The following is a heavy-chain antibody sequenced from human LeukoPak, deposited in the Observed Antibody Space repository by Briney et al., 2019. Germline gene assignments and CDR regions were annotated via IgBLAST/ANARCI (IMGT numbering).Heavy chain of an antibody. CDR1: GDSVSSNSAT. V-gene: IGHV6-1*01. Sequence: SQTLSLTCAISGDSVSSNSATWNRIRQSPSRGLEWLGRTYYRSKWYKYYAVSVKGRITIDPDTSKNQFSLQLNSVTPEDTAVYYCARGPSYFQHWGQGTLVTVSS. CDR2: TYYRSKWYK. CDR3: ARGPSYFQH. J-gene: IGHJ1*01.